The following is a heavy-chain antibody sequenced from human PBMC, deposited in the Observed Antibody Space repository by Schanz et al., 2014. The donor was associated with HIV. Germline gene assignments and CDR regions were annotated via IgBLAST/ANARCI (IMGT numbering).Heavy chain of an antibody. Sequence: EVQLVESGGGVVQPGRSLRLSCAASGFTFSSFSMNWVRQAPGKGLEWVSSISSTGGYIYYADSVRGRFTISRDSAKNSLYLQMSSLRAEDTAVYYCARGLPTPAAFDIWGQGTMVTVSS. J-gene: IGHJ3*02. CDR1: GFTFSSFS. CDR2: ISSTGGYI. D-gene: IGHD3-16*01. V-gene: IGHV3-21*01. CDR3: ARGLPTPAAFDI.